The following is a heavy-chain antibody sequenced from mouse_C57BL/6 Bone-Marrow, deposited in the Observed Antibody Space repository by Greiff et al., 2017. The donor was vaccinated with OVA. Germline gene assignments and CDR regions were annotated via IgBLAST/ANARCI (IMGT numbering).Heavy chain of an antibody. J-gene: IGHJ2*01. V-gene: IGHV1-53*01. CDR3: AGGSYCYGRRYGDFDY. D-gene: IGHD1-1*01. CDR2: INPSNGGT. Sequence: QVQLQQSGTELVKPGASVKLSCKASGYTFTSYWMHWVKQRPGQGLEWVGNINPSNGGTNYNEKFKCKATLTVDKSSSTAYMQLSSLTSEDCAVYYGAGGSYCYGRRYGDFDYWGQGTPLTVSS. CDR1: GYTFTSYW.